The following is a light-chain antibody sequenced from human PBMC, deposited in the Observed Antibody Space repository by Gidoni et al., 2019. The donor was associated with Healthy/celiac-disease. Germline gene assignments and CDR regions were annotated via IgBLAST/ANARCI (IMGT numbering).Light chain of an antibody. CDR2: AAS. CDR3: QQSYSTPIT. Sequence: DIQTTQSPSSLSASVGDRVTITCRALQSIISYLNWYQQKPGKAPKLLIYAASSLPSGVPSRFSGSGSGTDFTLTISSLQPEDFATYYCQQSYSTPITFGRGTQLEIK. J-gene: IGKJ5*01. V-gene: IGKV1-39*01. CDR1: QSIISY.